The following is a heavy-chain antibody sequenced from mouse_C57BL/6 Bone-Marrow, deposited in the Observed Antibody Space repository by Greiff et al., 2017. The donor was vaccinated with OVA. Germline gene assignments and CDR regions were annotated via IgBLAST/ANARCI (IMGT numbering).Heavy chain of an antibody. Sequence: VKLVESGPGLVQPSQSLSITCTVSGFSLTSYGVHWVRQSPGKGLEWLGVIWSGGSTDYNAAFISRLSISKDNSKSQVFFKMNSLQADDTAIYYCARRGVVSNWYFDVWGTGTTVTVSS. CDR1: GFSLTSYG. D-gene: IGHD1-1*01. J-gene: IGHJ1*03. CDR2: IWSGGST. CDR3: ARRGVVSNWYFDV. V-gene: IGHV2-2*01.